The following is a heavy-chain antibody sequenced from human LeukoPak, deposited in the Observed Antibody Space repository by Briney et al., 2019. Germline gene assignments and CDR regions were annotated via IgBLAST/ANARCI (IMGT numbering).Heavy chain of an antibody. Sequence: PGGSLRLSCAASGFTFSSYSMNWVRQAPGKGLEWVSSISSSSYIYYADSVKGRFTISRDNAKDSLYLQMNSLRAEDTAVYYCATYVGDYWGQGTLVTVSS. D-gene: IGHD3-16*01. J-gene: IGHJ4*02. CDR3: ATYVGDY. CDR2: ISSSSYI. CDR1: GFTFSSYS. V-gene: IGHV3-21*01.